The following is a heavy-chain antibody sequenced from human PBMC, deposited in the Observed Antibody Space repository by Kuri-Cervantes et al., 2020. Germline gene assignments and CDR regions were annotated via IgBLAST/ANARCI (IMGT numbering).Heavy chain of an antibody. V-gene: IGHV3-21*01. CDR3: AGKWLIDAFDI. D-gene: IGHD5-12*01. J-gene: IGHJ3*02. CDR2: IGSSSSYI. Sequence: GESLKISCAASGFTFSSYWMSWVRQAPGKGLEWVSSIGSSSSYIYYADSVKGRFTISRDNAKNSLYLQMNSLRAKDTAVYYCAGKWLIDAFDIWGQGTMVTVSS. CDR1: GFTFSSYW.